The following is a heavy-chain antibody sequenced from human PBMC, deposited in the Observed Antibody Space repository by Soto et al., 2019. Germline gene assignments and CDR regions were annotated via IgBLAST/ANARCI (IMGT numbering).Heavy chain of an antibody. J-gene: IGHJ6*02. Sequence: QVQLVQSGAEVKKPGASVKDSCKASGYTFTSYGISWVRQAPGQGLEWLGWISAYNGNTNYAQKLQGRVTMTTDTSTSKTYMELRSLRSDDTAVYYCARECYIVVVPAAIPFDHYGMDVWGQGTTVTVSS. CDR3: ARECYIVVVPAAIPFDHYGMDV. D-gene: IGHD2-2*02. V-gene: IGHV1-18*01. CDR2: ISAYNGNT. CDR1: GYTFTSYG.